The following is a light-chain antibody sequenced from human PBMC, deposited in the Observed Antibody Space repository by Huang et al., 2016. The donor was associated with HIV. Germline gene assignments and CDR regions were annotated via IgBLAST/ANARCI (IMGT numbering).Light chain of an antibody. J-gene: IGKJ4*01. CDR3: QQYNNYSPLT. V-gene: IGKV1-5*03. CDR1: QSNNDD. Sequence: DIQMTQSPSTLSASVGDRVTITCRARQSNNDDLAWYQQKPGEAPTVLIYQASTRQTGVPARFSGSGFGTEFTLTISSLQSDDFATYYCQQYNNYSPLTFGGGTKVENK. CDR2: QAS.